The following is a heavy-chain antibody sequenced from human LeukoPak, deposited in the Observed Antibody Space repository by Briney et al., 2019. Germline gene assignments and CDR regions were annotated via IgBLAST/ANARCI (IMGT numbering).Heavy chain of an antibody. CDR3: ARVLYSSGWYGPFDY. D-gene: IGHD6-19*01. J-gene: IGHJ4*02. CDR2: IYSGGST. CDR1: GFTVSSNY. V-gene: IGHV3-66*01. Sequence: GGSLRLSCAASGFTVSSNYMSWVRQAPGKGLEWVSVIYSGGSTYYADSVKGRFTISRDNSKNTLYLQMNSLRAEDTAVYYCARVLYSSGWYGPFDYWGQGTLVTVSS.